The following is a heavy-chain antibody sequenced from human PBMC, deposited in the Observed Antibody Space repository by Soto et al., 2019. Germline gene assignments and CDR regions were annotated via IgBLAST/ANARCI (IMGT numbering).Heavy chain of an antibody. D-gene: IGHD3-3*01. Sequence: ASVKVSFKASGYTFTSYGISWVRQAPGQGLEWMGWISAYNGNTNYAQKLQGRVTMTTDTSTSTAYMELRSLRSDDTAVYYCARVEMYDFWSGYKVDPWGQGTLVTVSS. CDR3: ARVEMYDFWSGYKVDP. CDR1: GYTFTSYG. CDR2: ISAYNGNT. J-gene: IGHJ5*02. V-gene: IGHV1-18*01.